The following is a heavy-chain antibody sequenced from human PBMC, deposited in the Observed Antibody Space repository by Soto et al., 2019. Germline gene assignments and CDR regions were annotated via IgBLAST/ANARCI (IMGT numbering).Heavy chain of an antibody. CDR2: IFSDGSP. CDR1: GASITSGDYY. CDR3: VRTVGSSWFFDL. D-gene: IGHD3-10*01. V-gene: IGHV4-39*01. J-gene: IGHJ2*01. Sequence: QPQLRQSGPGLVKPPETLSLTCSVSGASITSGDYYWGWIRQPPGKGLEWVGSIFSDGSPYYNPSLQSRVTFSIDTSRNEFSLKLNSATAADTAVYYCVRTVGSSWFFDLWGRGTLITVSS.